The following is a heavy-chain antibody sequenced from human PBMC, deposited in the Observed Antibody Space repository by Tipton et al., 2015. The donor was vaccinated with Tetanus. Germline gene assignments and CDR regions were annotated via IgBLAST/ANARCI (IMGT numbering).Heavy chain of an antibody. V-gene: IGHV4-39*02. CDR2: IFYTGSS. CDR1: GVSIRSSTYF. J-gene: IGHJ4*02. CDR3: ARESITIFGVVSIDY. Sequence: TLSLTCAVSGVSIRSSTYFWGWIRQPPGKGLEWIGHIFYTGSSHYNPSFGSRVTISVDTSKNQFSLNLSSVTAADTAVYYCARESITIFGVVSIDYWGQGTLVTVSS. D-gene: IGHD3-3*01.